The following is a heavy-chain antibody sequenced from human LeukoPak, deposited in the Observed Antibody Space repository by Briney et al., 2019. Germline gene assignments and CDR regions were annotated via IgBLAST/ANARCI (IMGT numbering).Heavy chain of an antibody. CDR3: ARALLQGYYYYGMDV. CDR1: GFTFTTYT. CDR2: ISGSGAYI. Sequence: GGSLRLSCAASGFTFTTYTMNWVRQAPGKGLEWVSSISGSGAYIYYADSVKGRFTISRDNVKNSLYLQMNSLRAEDTAVYYCARALLQGYYYYGMDVWGQGTTVTVSS. J-gene: IGHJ6*02. V-gene: IGHV3-21*01.